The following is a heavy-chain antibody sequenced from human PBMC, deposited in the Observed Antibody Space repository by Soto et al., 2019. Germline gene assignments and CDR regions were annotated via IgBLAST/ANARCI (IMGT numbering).Heavy chain of an antibody. V-gene: IGHV4-31*03. CDR2: IYYSGST. Sequence: QVQLQESGPGLVKPSQTLSLTCTVSGGSISSGGYYWSWIRQHPGKVLEWIGYIYYSGSTYYNPYLKSRVTISVETSKNQFSLKLSSVTAADTAVYYCARSPEATVTAFDYWGQGTLVTVSS. J-gene: IGHJ4*02. CDR3: ARSPEATVTAFDY. CDR1: GGSISSGGYY. D-gene: IGHD4-17*01.